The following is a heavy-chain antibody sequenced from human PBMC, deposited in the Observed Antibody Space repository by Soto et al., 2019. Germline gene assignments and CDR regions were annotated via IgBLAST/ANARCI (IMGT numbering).Heavy chain of an antibody. V-gene: IGHV3-53*04. CDR1: GCAVRDNY. Sequence: GGSLRLSSTGSGCAVRDNYMTWFRQAPGKGLEWVSLIYSGGDTAYADSVKGRFTISRHTSQNTLYLQMNSLRAEDTAVYYCARKTDSIPSGGDVWGKGTAVTVSS. CDR2: IYSGGDT. J-gene: IGHJ6*04. D-gene: IGHD3-10*01. CDR3: ARKTDSIPSGGDV.